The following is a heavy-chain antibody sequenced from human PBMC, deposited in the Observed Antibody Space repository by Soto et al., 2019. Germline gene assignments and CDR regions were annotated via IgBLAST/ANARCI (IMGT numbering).Heavy chain of an antibody. CDR3: ARRLAVAGRAPFDY. CDR1: GFSLSTSGVG. D-gene: IGHD6-19*01. V-gene: IGHV2-5*02. CDR2: IYWDNDK. Sequence: QITLKESGRTLVKPTQTLTLTCTFSGFSLSTSGVGVGWIRQPPGKALEWLALIYWDNDKRYNPSLKSRLTITQDTFKNQVVLTMSTMDPVDTATYYCARRLAVAGRAPFDYWGQGTLVTVSS. J-gene: IGHJ4*02.